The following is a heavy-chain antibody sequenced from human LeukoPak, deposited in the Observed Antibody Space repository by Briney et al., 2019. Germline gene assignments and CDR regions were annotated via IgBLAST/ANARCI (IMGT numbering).Heavy chain of an antibody. CDR1: GFTVSSNY. CDR2: IYSGGST. Sequence: GGSLRLSCAASGFTVSSNYMSWVRQAPGKGLEWVSVIYSGGSTYYADSVKGRFTISRDNSKNTLYLQMNSLRAEDTAVYYCAKVRRSSSWTFDYGGQGTLVTVSS. CDR3: AKVRRSSSWTFDY. D-gene: IGHD6-13*01. V-gene: IGHV3-66*01. J-gene: IGHJ4*02.